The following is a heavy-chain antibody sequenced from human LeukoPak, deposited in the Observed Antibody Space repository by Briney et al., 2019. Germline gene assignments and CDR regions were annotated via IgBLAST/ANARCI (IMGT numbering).Heavy chain of an antibody. CDR1: GGSFSGYY. CDR3: AKFEPARWFDP. Sequence: SETLSLTCAVYGGSFSGYYWSWIRQPPGKGMEWIGYMHDSGSTNHNPSLKSRVTMSVDTSKNQFSLKLTSVTAADTAVYYCAKFEPARWFDPWGQGTLVTVPS. V-gene: IGHV4-59*01. CDR2: MHDSGST. J-gene: IGHJ5*02. D-gene: IGHD1-14*01.